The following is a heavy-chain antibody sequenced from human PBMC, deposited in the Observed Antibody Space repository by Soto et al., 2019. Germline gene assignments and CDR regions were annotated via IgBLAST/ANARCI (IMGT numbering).Heavy chain of an antibody. CDR1: GGTISRGDYY. D-gene: IGHD6-19*01. CDR3: ARGDREQWLAFFDY. Sequence: SETLSLPCTVSGGTISRGDYYWSWIRQPPGKGLEWIGYIYSSGSTYYNPSLKRRVTISVDTSKNQFSLKLSSVTAADTAVYYCARGDREQWLAFFDYWSQGTLVPVSS. V-gene: IGHV4-30-4*01. J-gene: IGHJ4*02. CDR2: IYSSGST.